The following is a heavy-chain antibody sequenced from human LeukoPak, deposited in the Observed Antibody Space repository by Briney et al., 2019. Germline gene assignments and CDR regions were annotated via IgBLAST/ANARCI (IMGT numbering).Heavy chain of an antibody. Sequence: ASVKVSCKASGYTFTGYYMHWVRQAPGQGLERMGWINPNSGGTNYAQKFQGRVTMTRDTSISTAYMELSRLRSDDTAVYYCARVKREWRLLFYFDYWGQGTLVTVSS. CDR3: ARVKREWRLLFYFDY. D-gene: IGHD2-21*02. V-gene: IGHV1-2*02. CDR1: GYTFTGYY. J-gene: IGHJ4*02. CDR2: INPNSGGT.